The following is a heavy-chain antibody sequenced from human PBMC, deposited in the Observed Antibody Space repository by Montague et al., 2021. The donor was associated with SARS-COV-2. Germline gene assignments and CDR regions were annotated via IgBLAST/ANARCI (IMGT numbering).Heavy chain of an antibody. CDR2: INHSGST. V-gene: IGHV4-34*01. D-gene: IGHD1-1*01. Sequence: SETLSLTCTAYGGSFSGYYWSWIRQPPGKGLEWIGEINHSGSTNXNPSLKSRVTISVDTSKNLFSLQLNSVTPADTSVYYCARHLRVGNRWNGFEADYWGQGALVSVSS. CDR3: ARHLRVGNRWNGFEADY. CDR1: GGSFSGYY. J-gene: IGHJ4*02.